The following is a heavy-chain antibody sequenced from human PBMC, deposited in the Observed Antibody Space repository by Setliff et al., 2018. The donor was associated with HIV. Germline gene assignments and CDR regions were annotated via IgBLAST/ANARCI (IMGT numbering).Heavy chain of an antibody. V-gene: IGHV1-69*05. CDR1: GGTFSSYA. Sequence: ASVKVSCKASGGTFSSYAISWVRQAPGQGLEWMGGIILIFGTANCAQKFQGRVTITTDESTSTAYMELSSLRSEDTAVYYCARFGGPDFGGARSHRYYYYYMDVWGKGTTVTVSS. J-gene: IGHJ6*03. CDR3: ARFGGPDFGGARSHRYYYYYMDV. CDR2: IILIFGTA. D-gene: IGHD3-3*01.